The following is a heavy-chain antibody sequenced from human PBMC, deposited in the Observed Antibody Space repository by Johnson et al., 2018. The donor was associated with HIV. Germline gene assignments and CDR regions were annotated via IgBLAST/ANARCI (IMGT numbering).Heavy chain of an antibody. CDR3: AKDLSDSSGYHDAFDI. J-gene: IGHJ3*02. CDR2: IRYDGSNN. CDR1: GFTFSTYG. Sequence: VQLVESGGGVVQPGGSLRLSCAASGFTFSTYGMHWVRQAPGKGLEWVAFIRYDGSNNYYADSVKGRFTISRDNSKNTLYLQMNSLRAEDTAVYYCAKDLSDSSGYHDAFDIWGQGTMVTVSS. V-gene: IGHV3-30*02. D-gene: IGHD3-22*01.